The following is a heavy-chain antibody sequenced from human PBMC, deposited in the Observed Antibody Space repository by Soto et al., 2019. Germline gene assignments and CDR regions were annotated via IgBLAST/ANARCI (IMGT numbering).Heavy chain of an antibody. Sequence: ASVKVSCKASGYTFTSYYMHWVRQAPGQGLEWMGIINPSGGSTSYAQKFQGRVTMTRDASTSTVYMELSSLRSEDTAVYYCARDSKTMYNWNYDPYYDVMDVWGQGTTVTVSS. CDR1: GYTFTSYY. CDR2: INPSGGST. CDR3: ARDSKTMYNWNYDPYYDVMDV. D-gene: IGHD1-7*01. V-gene: IGHV1-46*01. J-gene: IGHJ6*02.